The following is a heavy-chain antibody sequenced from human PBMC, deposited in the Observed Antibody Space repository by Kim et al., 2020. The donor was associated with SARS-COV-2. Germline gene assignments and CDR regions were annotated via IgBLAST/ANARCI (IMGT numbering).Heavy chain of an antibody. Sequence: GGSLRLSCAASGFTFSSYAMHWVRQAPGKGLEWVSAISYDGSNKYYADSVKGRFTISRDNSKNTLYLQMNSLRAEDTAVYYCARDPGYYGSGLNDYRGQG. D-gene: IGHD3-10*01. V-gene: IGHV3-30*04. CDR2: ISYDGSNK. CDR1: GFTFSSYA. CDR3: ARDPGYYGSGLNDY. J-gene: IGHJ4*02.